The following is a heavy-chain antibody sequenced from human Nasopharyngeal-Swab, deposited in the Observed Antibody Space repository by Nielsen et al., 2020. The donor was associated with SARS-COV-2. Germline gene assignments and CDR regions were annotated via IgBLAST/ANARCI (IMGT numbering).Heavy chain of an antibody. CDR2: ISGSGGST. D-gene: IGHD1/OR15-1a*01. CDR1: GFTFSSYA. CDR3: AKERVEQGAFDI. V-gene: IGHV3-23*01. J-gene: IGHJ3*02. Sequence: GGSLRLSCAASGFTFSSYAMNWVRQAPGKGLEWVSGISGSGGSTYYADSVKGRFTISRDNSKNTLYPQMNSLRAEDTAVYYCAKERVEQGAFDIWGQGTMVTVSS.